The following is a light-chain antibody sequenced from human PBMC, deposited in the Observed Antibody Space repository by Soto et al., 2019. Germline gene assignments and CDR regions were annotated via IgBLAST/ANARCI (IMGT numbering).Light chain of an antibody. CDR3: QQYNRNSLN. CDR1: QSISNW. CDR2: KAS. Sequence: DIQMTQSPSTLSASVGDRVTITCRASQSISNWLAWYQQKPWKAPKFLIYKASSLESGVPSRLIGSGSGKEFNLTSSSLQPDDIATYYCQQYNRNSLNFGQGTKLAI. V-gene: IGKV1-5*03. J-gene: IGKJ2*01.